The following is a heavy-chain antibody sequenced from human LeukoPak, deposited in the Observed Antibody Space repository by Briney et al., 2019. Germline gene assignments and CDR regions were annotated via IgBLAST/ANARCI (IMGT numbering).Heavy chain of an antibody. CDR3: ARGYCSSTSCYTSRFIGFDP. J-gene: IGHJ5*02. CDR2: IIPIFGTA. D-gene: IGHD2-2*02. Sequence: SVKVSCKASGGTFSSYAISWVRQAPGQGLEWMGGIIPIFGTANYAQKFQGRVTITTDESTSTAYMELSSLRSEDTAVYYCARGYCSSTSCYTSRFIGFDPWGQGTLVTVSS. V-gene: IGHV1-69*05. CDR1: GGTFSSYA.